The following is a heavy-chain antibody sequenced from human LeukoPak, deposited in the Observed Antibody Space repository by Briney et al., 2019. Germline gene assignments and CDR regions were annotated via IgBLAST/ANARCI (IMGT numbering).Heavy chain of an antibody. V-gene: IGHV4-39*07. Sequence: SETLSLTCTVSGGSISSSHSYWGWIRQPPGKGLEWIGNIYYSGSTYYSPSLTSRVTVSVDTSENQFSLKLSSVTAADTAVYYCARAHSIASYYYGVDVWGQGTTVTVSS. D-gene: IGHD2/OR15-2a*01. CDR1: GGSISSSHSY. CDR3: ARAHSIASYYYGVDV. J-gene: IGHJ6*02. CDR2: IYYSGST.